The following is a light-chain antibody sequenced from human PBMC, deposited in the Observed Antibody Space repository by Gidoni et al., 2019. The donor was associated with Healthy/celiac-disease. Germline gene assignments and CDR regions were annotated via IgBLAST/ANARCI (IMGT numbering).Light chain of an antibody. CDR1: QSVSNN. Sequence: IVMTPFPPTLSVPPGVRATLPCRPSQSVSNNLAWYQQKPGQAPRLLFYEASTRATGIPARFSGSGSETEFTLTISSLKSEDFAVDYCQQYNNWPPLFGPGTKVEIK. V-gene: IGKV3-15*01. CDR2: EAS. CDR3: QQYNNWPPL. J-gene: IGKJ3*01.